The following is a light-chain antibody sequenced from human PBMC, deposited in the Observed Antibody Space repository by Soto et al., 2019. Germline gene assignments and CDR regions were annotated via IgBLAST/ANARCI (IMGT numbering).Light chain of an antibody. CDR3: LQDYNYPRT. J-gene: IGKJ1*01. Sequence: AIPLAPSPSSLSASVGDRVTIPCRASQGISSALAWYQQKPGKAPKLLIYDASSLESGVPSRFSGSRSGTDFTLTITSLQPEDFATYYCLQDYNYPRTFGQGTKVDI. CDR2: DAS. V-gene: IGKV1D-13*01. CDR1: QGISSA.